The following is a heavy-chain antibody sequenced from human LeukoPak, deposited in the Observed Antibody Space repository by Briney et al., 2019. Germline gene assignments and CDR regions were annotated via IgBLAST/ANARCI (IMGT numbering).Heavy chain of an antibody. CDR3: ARDLRLIGIVGATTVFDY. D-gene: IGHD1-26*01. Sequence: PGGSLRLSCAASGFTFDDYGMSWVRQAPGKGLEWVSGINWNGGSTGYADSVKGRFTISRDNAKNSLYLQMNSLRAEDTALYYCARDLRLIGIVGATTVFDYWGQGTLVTVSS. J-gene: IGHJ4*02. CDR2: INWNGGST. V-gene: IGHV3-20*04. CDR1: GFTFDDYG.